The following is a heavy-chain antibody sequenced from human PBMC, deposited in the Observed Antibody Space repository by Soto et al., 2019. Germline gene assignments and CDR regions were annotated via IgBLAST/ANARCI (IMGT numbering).Heavy chain of an antibody. J-gene: IGHJ5*02. CDR3: ARGPPPEWLYFARPNNWFDP. CDR1: GYTFTSYD. Sequence: QVQLVQSGAEVKKPGASVKVSCKASGYTFTSYDINWVRQATGQGLEWMGWMNPNSGNTGYAQKFQGRVTMTRNTSISTAYMELSSLRSEETAVYYCARGPPPEWLYFARPNNWFDPWGQGTLVTVSS. CDR2: MNPNSGNT. D-gene: IGHD3-3*01. V-gene: IGHV1-8*01.